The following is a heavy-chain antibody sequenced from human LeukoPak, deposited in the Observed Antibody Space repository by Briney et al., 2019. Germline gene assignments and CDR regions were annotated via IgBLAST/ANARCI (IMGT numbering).Heavy chain of an antibody. CDR1: GFTFSSYG. D-gene: IGHD5-18*01. CDR3: ARAVGYSYGLDY. Sequence: GGSLRLSCAASGFTFSSYGMNWVRQAPGKGLEWVAFIRYDGSNKYYADSVKGRFTISRDNSKNTLYLQMGSLRAEDMAVYYCARAVGYSYGLDYWGQGTLVTVSS. J-gene: IGHJ4*02. V-gene: IGHV3-30*02. CDR2: IRYDGSNK.